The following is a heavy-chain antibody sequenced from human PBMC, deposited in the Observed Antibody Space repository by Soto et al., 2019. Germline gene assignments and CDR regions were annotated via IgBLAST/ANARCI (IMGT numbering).Heavy chain of an antibody. D-gene: IGHD6-25*01. Sequence: SKTLSVTCSIRGAAIRRCCWIRSPERPGKGLEWIGYIYYSGSTNYNPSLKSRVTISVDTSKNQFSLKLSSVTAADTAVYYCARPHGGSSGWDNWFDPWGQGTLVTVS. CDR1: GAAIRRCC. V-gene: IGHV4-59*01. J-gene: IGHJ5*02. CDR2: IYYSGST. CDR3: ARPHGGSSGWDNWFDP.